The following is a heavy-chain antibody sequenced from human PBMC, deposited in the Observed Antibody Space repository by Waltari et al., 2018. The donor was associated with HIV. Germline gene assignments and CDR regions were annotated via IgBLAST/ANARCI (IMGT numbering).Heavy chain of an antibody. D-gene: IGHD3-22*01. Sequence: EAQLVESGGGLVQPGGSLRLSCAASGFTFRSYWMHWVLQAPGRGLEWVSRINNDGTKTNYADSVKGRFTISRDNAKNTLYLQMNSLRAEDTAVYFCVRDYDSSGYYSANWFDPWGQGTVVTVSS. CDR2: INNDGTKT. CDR3: VRDYDSSGYYSANWFDP. V-gene: IGHV3-74*01. CDR1: GFTFRSYW. J-gene: IGHJ5*02.